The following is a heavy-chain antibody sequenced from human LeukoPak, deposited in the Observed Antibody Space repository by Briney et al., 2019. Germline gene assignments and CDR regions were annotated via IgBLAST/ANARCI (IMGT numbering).Heavy chain of an antibody. CDR2: IYSDGKT. CDR3: ASLYKGAY. J-gene: IGHJ4*02. V-gene: IGHV3-66*02. Sequence: GGSLRLSCAASGITVSYNYMSWVRQAPGKGLQWVSVIYSDGKTYYADSVKGRFTISRDNSKNTLYLQMNSLRVADTAMYYCASLYKGAYWGQGTLVTVSS. D-gene: IGHD1-1*01. CDR1: GITVSYNY.